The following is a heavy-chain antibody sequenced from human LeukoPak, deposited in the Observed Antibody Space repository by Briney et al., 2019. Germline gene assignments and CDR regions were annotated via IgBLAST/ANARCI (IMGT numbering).Heavy chain of an antibody. D-gene: IGHD3-16*01. CDR2: ISSSSNTI. CDR3: ARLSLMRPDY. CDR1: GFTFSSYG. V-gene: IGHV3-48*02. J-gene: IGHJ4*02. Sequence: PGGSLRLSCTASGFTFSSYGMNWVRQAPGKGLEWVSYISSSSNTIYYADSVKGRLTISRDNAKNSLYLQMNSLRDEDTAVYYCARLSLMRPDYWGQGTLVTVSS.